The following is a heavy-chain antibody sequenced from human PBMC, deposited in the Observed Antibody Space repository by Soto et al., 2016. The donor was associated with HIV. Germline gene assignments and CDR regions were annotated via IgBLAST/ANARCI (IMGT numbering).Heavy chain of an antibody. CDR3: ARSLTMYAFDI. CDR2: VSSTSSYG. Sequence: QVQLVESGGGLVKPGGSLRLSCAASGFPFSDYYMSWIRQAPGKGLEWVSYVSSTSSYGNYADYVKGRFTISRDNAKNSVYLHMNSLRAEDTAVYYCARSLTMYAFDIWGRGTMVTVSS. J-gene: IGHJ3*02. CDR1: GFPFSDYY. D-gene: IGHD3-10*02. V-gene: IGHV3-11*05.